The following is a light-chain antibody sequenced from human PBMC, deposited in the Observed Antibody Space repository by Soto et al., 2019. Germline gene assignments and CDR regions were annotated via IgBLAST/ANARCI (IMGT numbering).Light chain of an antibody. CDR2: DVS. V-gene: IGLV2-11*01. J-gene: IGLJ1*01. CDR3: CSCAGSYTWV. Sequence: QSALTQPRSVSGSPGQSVTISCTGTSSDVGGYNYVSWYRQHPGKAPKLMIYDVSKRPSGVPDRFSGSKSGNTDSLTISGIQADDEAEYYCCSCAGSYTWVFVTGTKLTVL. CDR1: SSDVGGYNY.